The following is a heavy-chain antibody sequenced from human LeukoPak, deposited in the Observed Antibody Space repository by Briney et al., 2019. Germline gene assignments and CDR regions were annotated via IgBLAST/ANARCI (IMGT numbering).Heavy chain of an antibody. D-gene: IGHD1-1*01. J-gene: IGHJ6*03. CDR3: ARDLTAATTRMSYNYYYMDV. Sequence: GSVKVSCKASGYSFTGYYMHWVRQAPGQGLEWMGWINPNSGGTNYAQKFQDRVTLTRDTSIRTAYMELSRLTSDDTAVYYCARDLTAATTRMSYNYYYMDVWGKGTTVTVSS. CDR2: INPNSGGT. V-gene: IGHV1-2*02. CDR1: GYSFTGYY.